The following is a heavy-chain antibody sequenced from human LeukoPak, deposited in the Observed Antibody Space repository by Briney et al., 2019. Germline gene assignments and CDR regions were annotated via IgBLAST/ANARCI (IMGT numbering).Heavy chain of an antibody. CDR1: GYSISSGYF. V-gene: IGHV4-38-2*02. D-gene: IGHD6-13*01. CDR3: ARTTESHSWRTRYYSYYMDV. J-gene: IGHJ6*03. Sequence: PSETLSLTCTVSGYSISSGYFLGWIRQPPWKGLECIRSLYHSGSTSYNPSLKSRVTISVDTSKNQFSLKLSSVTAADTAVYYCARTTESHSWRTRYYSYYMDVWGKGTTVTVSS. CDR2: LYHSGST.